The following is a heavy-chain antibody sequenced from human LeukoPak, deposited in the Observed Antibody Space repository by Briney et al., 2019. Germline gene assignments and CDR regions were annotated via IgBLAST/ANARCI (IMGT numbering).Heavy chain of an antibody. Sequence: GGSLRLSCAASGFSFSNYAMHWVRQAPGKGLEWVAFIRDDGSDKYYTDSVKGRFTISRDDSKNTVYLQMNSLRTEDTAVYYCARPRGPGTLTYGYWGQGTLVSVSS. CDR1: GFSFSNYA. CDR2: IRDDGSDK. D-gene: IGHD1-1*01. CDR3: ARPRGPGTLTYGY. J-gene: IGHJ4*02. V-gene: IGHV3-30*02.